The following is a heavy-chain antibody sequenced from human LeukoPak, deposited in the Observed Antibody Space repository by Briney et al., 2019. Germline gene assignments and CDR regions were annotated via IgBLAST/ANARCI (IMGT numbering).Heavy chain of an antibody. V-gene: IGHV4-59*01. Sequence: SETLSLTCTVSGDSISHYYWSWIRQSPEKGLEWIGYIFYTGTTNYNPSLKSRVTISVDTSKNQFSLKLSSVTAADTAVYYCARARNYYGSGSYIFDYWGQGTLVTISS. J-gene: IGHJ4*02. CDR2: IFYTGTT. CDR3: ARARNYYGSGSYIFDY. CDR1: GDSISHYY. D-gene: IGHD3-10*01.